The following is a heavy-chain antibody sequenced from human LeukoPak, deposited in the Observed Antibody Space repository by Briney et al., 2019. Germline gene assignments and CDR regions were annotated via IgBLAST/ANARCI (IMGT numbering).Heavy chain of an antibody. Sequence: PSQTLSLTCTVSGGSISSGGYYWSWIRQHPGKGLEWIGYIYYSGSTYYNPSLKSRVTISVDTSKNQFSLKLSSVTAADTAVYYCARCQDREDCFDYWGQGTLVTVSS. V-gene: IGHV4-31*03. CDR2: IYYSGST. CDR1: GGSISSGGYY. D-gene: IGHD2-15*01. CDR3: ARCQDREDCFDY. J-gene: IGHJ4*02.